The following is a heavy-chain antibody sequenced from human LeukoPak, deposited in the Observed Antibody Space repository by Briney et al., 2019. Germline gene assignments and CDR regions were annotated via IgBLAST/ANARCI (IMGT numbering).Heavy chain of an antibody. D-gene: IGHD1-26*01. CDR3: ARDGSGSSGY. CDR2: ISGDGSST. CDR1: GFTFSSYW. J-gene: IGHJ4*02. V-gene: IGHV3-74*01. Sequence: GGSLRLSCAASGFTFSSYWMYWVRQAPGKGLVWVSRISGDGSSTHYADSVKGRFTISRDNAKNTLSLQMNSLRAEDTAVYYCARDGSGSSGYWGQGTLVAVSS.